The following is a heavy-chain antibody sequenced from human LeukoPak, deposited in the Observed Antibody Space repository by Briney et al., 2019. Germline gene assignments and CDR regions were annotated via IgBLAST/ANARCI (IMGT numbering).Heavy chain of an antibody. CDR2: IKSDGST. V-gene: IGHV3-66*01. Sequence: PGGSLRLSCAASGFLVSSNYMSWVRQAPGKGLEWVSVIKSDGSTHYADSVKGRFTISRDNSKNTLYLQMNSLRAEDTAEYYCVRDKYCSGGSCYGFSDYWGQGTLVTVSS. CDR3: VRDKYCSGGSCYGFSDY. J-gene: IGHJ4*02. D-gene: IGHD2-15*01. CDR1: GFLVSSNY.